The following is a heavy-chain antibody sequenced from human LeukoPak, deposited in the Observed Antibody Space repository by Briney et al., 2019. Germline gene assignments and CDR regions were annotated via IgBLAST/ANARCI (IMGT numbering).Heavy chain of an antibody. CDR1: GFTFSTYW. Sequence: GGSLRLSCAASGFTFSTYWMHWVRQAPGKGLVWVSGLNSDGSITGYVDSVKGRFTMSRDTTKNSLYLQMNSLRAEDTAVYYCARERTPKPYYGSGSYDRYYDHWGQGTLVTVSS. CDR3: ARERTPKPYYGSGSYDRYYDH. J-gene: IGHJ4*02. CDR2: LNSDGSIT. V-gene: IGHV3-74*01. D-gene: IGHD3-10*01.